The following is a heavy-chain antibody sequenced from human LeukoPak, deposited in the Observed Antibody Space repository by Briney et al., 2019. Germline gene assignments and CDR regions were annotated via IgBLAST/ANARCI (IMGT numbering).Heavy chain of an antibody. CDR1: GFTFSSYW. J-gene: IGHJ4*02. D-gene: IGHD3-10*01. CDR2: IKQDGSEK. V-gene: IGHV3-7*01. CDR3: ARDEYYYGSGTLN. Sequence: GGSLRLSCAASGFTFSSYWMSWVRQAPGKRLEWVANIKQDGSEKYYVDSVKGRFTISRDDAKNSLYLQMNSLRAEDTAVYYCARDEYYYGSGTLNWGQGTLVTVSS.